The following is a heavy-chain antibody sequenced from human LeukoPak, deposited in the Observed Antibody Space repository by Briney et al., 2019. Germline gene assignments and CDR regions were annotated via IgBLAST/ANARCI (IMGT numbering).Heavy chain of an antibody. Sequence: GPTPVNPTQTLTLTCTFSGFSLSTSGVGVGWIRQPPGKALEWLALIYWDDDKRYSPSLKSRRTITKDTSKNQVVLTMTNMDPVDTATYFCTHPLLYSSGPGGFDYWGQGTLVTVSS. V-gene: IGHV2-5*02. J-gene: IGHJ4*02. CDR1: GFSLSTSGVG. CDR3: THPLLYSSGPGGFDY. D-gene: IGHD6-19*01. CDR2: IYWDDDK.